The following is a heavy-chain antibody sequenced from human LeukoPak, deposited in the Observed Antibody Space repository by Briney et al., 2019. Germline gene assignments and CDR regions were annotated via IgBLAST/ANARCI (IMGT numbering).Heavy chain of an antibody. Sequence: PSETLSLTCTVSGGSISSSSYYWGWIRQPPGKGLEWIGSIYYSGSTYYNPSLKSRVTISVDTSKNQFSLKLSSVTAADTAVYYCARDSSRSYGQTYFDYWGQGTLVTVSS. CDR1: GGSISSSSYY. V-gene: IGHV4-39*02. J-gene: IGHJ4*02. CDR2: IYYSGST. D-gene: IGHD5-18*01. CDR3: ARDSSRSYGQTYFDY.